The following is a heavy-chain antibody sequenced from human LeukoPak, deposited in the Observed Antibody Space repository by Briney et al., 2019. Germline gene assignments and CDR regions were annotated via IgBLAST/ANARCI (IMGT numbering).Heavy chain of an antibody. CDR2: IYHSGST. V-gene: IGHV4-38-2*01. CDR3: ARTPTVTTRAGGFDY. D-gene: IGHD4-17*01. CDR1: GYSISSGYY. Sequence: SETLSLTCAVSGYSISSGYYWGWIRQPPGKGLEWIGSIYHSGSTYYNPSLKSRVTISVDTSTNQFSLKLSSVTAADTAVYYCARTPTVTTRAGGFDYWGQGTLVTVSS. J-gene: IGHJ4*02.